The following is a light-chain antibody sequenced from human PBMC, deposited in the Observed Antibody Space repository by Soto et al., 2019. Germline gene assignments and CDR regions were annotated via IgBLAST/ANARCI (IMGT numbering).Light chain of an antibody. CDR2: EVS. J-gene: IGLJ3*02. Sequence: QSALTQPPSASGSRGQSVTISCTGTSSDVGGYNYVSWYQQHPGKAPKLMIYEVSKRPSGVPDRFSDSKSGNTASLTVSGLHPEDEADYYCSSYAGSNNLGVFGGGTKLTVL. V-gene: IGLV2-8*01. CDR3: SSYAGSNNLGV. CDR1: SSDVGGYNY.